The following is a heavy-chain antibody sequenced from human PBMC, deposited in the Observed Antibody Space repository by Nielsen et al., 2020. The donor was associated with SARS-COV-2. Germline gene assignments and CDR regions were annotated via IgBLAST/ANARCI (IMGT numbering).Heavy chain of an antibody. D-gene: IGHD3-10*01. CDR3: ASPGHYGSGYFDY. Sequence: GGSLRLSCAASGFTFSSYSVNWVRQAPGKGLEWVSSISSSSSYIYYADSVKGRFTISRDNSKNTLYLQMNSLRAEDTAVYYCASPGHYGSGYFDYWGQGTLVTVSS. J-gene: IGHJ4*02. V-gene: IGHV3-21*04. CDR2: ISSSSSYI. CDR1: GFTFSSYS.